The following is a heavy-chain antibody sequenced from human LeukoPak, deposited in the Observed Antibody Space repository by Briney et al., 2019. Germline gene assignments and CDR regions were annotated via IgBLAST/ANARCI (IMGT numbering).Heavy chain of an antibody. V-gene: IGHV3-33*01. J-gene: IGHJ3*02. CDR3: AFEIGRSQGAFDI. CDR2: IWNDGSDE. D-gene: IGHD1-26*01. CDR1: GFTFSKYA. Sequence: GGSLRLSCAASGFTFSKYAMHWLRQTPGKGLEWVAAIWNDGSDENYADSVKGRFTIFSDRSKNTLYLQMSSLRVDDTAVYYCAFEIGRSQGAFDIWGQGTMISVSS.